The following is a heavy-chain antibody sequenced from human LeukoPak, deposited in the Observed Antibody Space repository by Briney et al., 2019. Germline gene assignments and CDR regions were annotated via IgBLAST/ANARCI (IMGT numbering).Heavy chain of an antibody. CDR2: ISAYNGNT. Sequence: ASVKVSCTASGYTFTSYGISWVRQAPGQGLEWMGWISAYNGNTNYAQKLQGRVTMTTDTSTSTAYMELRSLRSDDTAVYYCARGEPAYGSGTDLYDYWGQGTLVTVSS. CDR1: GYTFTSYG. V-gene: IGHV1-18*01. D-gene: IGHD3-10*01. J-gene: IGHJ4*02. CDR3: ARGEPAYGSGTDLYDY.